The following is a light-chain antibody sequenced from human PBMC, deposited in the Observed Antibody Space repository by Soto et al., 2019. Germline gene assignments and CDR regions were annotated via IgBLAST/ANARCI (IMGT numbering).Light chain of an antibody. CDR2: GAS. Sequence: EIVLTQSPGTVSWSPGERATLSCMAVQSVSSSYLAGYQQKPGQAPRLLIYGASSRATGIPDRFSGSGSGTDFTLTISRLEPEDFAVYYCQQYGSSPRLTFGGGTKVDIK. J-gene: IGKJ4*01. CDR3: QQYGSSPRLT. CDR1: QSVSSSY. V-gene: IGKV3-20*01.